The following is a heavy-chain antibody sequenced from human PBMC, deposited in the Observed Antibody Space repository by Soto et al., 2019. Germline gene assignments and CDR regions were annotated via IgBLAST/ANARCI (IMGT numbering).Heavy chain of an antibody. D-gene: IGHD2-2*01. CDR1: GFTFSSSA. CDR3: ARPLDCSSTSCYLPLYYYYIMDV. Sequence: GGSLRLSCAASGFTFSSSAMHWVRQAPGKGLEWVAVISYDGSNKYYADSVKGRFTISRDNSKNTLYLQMNSLRAEDTAVYYCARPLDCSSTSCYLPLYYYYIMDVWGQGTTVTVSS. V-gene: IGHV3-30-3*01. J-gene: IGHJ6*02. CDR2: ISYDGSNK.